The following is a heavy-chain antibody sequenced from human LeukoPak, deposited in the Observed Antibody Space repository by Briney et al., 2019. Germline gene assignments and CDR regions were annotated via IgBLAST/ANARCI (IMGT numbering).Heavy chain of an antibody. D-gene: IGHD6-19*01. Sequence: GGSLRLSCAASGFTFSSYGMHWVRQAPGKGLGWVAVIWYDGSNKYYADSVKGRFTISRDNSKNALYLQMNSLRAEDTAVYYCARDSSGKYDYWGQGTLVTVSS. CDR2: IWYDGSNK. CDR3: ARDSSGKYDY. V-gene: IGHV3-33*01. CDR1: GFTFSSYG. J-gene: IGHJ4*02.